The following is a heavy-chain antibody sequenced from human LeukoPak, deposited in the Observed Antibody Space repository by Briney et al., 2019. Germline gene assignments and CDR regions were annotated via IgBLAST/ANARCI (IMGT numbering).Heavy chain of an antibody. J-gene: IGHJ5*01. V-gene: IGHV1-2*02. Sequence: ASVKVSCKTSGYTFTGYYLQWVRQAPGQGLEWMGWINPNSGGTKYAQKYQGRVTMTRDTSISTAYMELSRLSSDDTAVYYCAKDGYYYDSSGYYPDSWGQGALVTVSS. D-gene: IGHD3-22*01. CDR2: INPNSGGT. CDR1: GYTFTGYY. CDR3: AKDGYYYDSSGYYPDS.